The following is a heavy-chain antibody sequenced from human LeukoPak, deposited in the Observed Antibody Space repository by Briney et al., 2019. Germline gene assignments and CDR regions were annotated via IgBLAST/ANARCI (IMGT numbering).Heavy chain of an antibody. CDR2: ISAYNGST. V-gene: IGHV1-18*01. J-gene: IGHJ6*02. CDR1: GYTFTSYG. D-gene: IGHD6-19*01. Sequence: GASVKVSCKASGYTFTSYGISWVRQAPGQGLEWMGWISAYNGSTNYAQKLQGRVTMTTDTSTSTAYMELRSLRSDDTAVYYCARDPGYSSGWYLGGYYYYYGMDVWGQGTTVTVSS. CDR3: ARDPGYSSGWYLGGYYYYYGMDV.